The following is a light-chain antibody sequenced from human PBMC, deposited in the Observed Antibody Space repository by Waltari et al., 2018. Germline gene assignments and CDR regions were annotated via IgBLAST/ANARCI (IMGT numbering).Light chain of an antibody. CDR2: RAS. Sequence: EIVLTQSPDTLSLSPGERATLSCRASQSVSNYLAWYQQKPGKAPRLLIYRASYRATGVPASFSGSGSGTDFTLTISSLEPEDCAVYYCQQRSNWPRTFGQGTKVEIK. CDR1: QSVSNY. V-gene: IGKV3-11*01. J-gene: IGKJ1*01. CDR3: QQRSNWPRT.